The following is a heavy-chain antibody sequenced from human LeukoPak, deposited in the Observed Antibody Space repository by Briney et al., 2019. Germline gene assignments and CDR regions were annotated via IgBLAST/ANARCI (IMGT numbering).Heavy chain of an antibody. Sequence: GGSLRLSCAASGFTVSSNYMSWVRQAPGKGLEWVSVIYSGGSTYYADSVKGRFTISRDNSKNTLYLQMNSLRAEDTAVYYCARDLFTFGGVIDWGQGTLVTVSS. CDR1: GFTVSSNY. CDR2: IYSGGST. D-gene: IGHD3-16*02. CDR3: ARDLFTFGGVID. J-gene: IGHJ4*02. V-gene: IGHV3-66*01.